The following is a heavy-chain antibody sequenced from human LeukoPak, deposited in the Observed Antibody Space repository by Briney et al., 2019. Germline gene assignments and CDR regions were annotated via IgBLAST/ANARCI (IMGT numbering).Heavy chain of an antibody. CDR2: INPDSGFT. Sequence: ASVKVSCKASGYKVTDDYTHWVRQAPGQGLEFMGWINPDSGFTNCAQKFKGRVTMTRDTSISTAYLEVRSPTSDDTAVYYCAPTAEAYTSWWKVWGQGTLVTVSS. V-gene: IGHV1-2*02. J-gene: IGHJ4*02. D-gene: IGHD3-16*01. CDR1: GYKVTDDY. CDR3: APTAEAYTSWWKV.